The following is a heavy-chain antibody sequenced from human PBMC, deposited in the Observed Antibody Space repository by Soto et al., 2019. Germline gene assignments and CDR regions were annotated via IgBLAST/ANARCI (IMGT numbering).Heavy chain of an antibody. CDR2: ISPHNGDT. CDR3: ASTGRDCYGAGSPFDP. Sequence: QVQLVQSGAEVTKPGASVKVSCKASGYMFISYGISWVRQAPGQGIEWMGWISPHNGDTNYTQKFQGRVTMTKDTSTRTANMEIGSVTSDDTAAYYCASTGRDCYGAGSPFDPWGQGTLVTVSS. V-gene: IGHV1-18*01. CDR1: GYMFISYG. D-gene: IGHD3-10*01. J-gene: IGHJ5*02.